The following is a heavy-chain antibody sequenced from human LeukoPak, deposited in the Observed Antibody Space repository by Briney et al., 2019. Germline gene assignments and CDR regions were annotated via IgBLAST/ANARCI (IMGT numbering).Heavy chain of an antibody. J-gene: IGHJ6*02. V-gene: IGHV1-2*02. Sequence: ASVRVSCAASGYTFTGYYMHWVREAPGQGGECMGGINPNSGGTNYAQKCQGRATITRDTSISTAYMELSRVRSDDTAVYYCARDGAFWSGSNGMDVWGQGTTVTVSS. D-gene: IGHD3-3*01. CDR1: GYTFTGYY. CDR2: INPNSGGT. CDR3: ARDGAFWSGSNGMDV.